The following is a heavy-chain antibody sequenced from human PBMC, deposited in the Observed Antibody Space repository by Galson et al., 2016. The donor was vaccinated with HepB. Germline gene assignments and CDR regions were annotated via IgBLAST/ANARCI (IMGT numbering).Heavy chain of an antibody. J-gene: IGHJ6*02. CDR1: GYIFTSYG. V-gene: IGHV1-18*01. Sequence: SVKVSCKASGYIFTSYGISWVRQAPGQGLEWMGWISAYNGNTNYAQKLQGRVTMTTDTSTSTAYMELRSLRCDDTAGYYCARVGVLRFLTYGMDVWGRGTLVTVSS. CDR2: ISAYNGNT. D-gene: IGHD3-3*01. CDR3: ARVGVLRFLTYGMDV.